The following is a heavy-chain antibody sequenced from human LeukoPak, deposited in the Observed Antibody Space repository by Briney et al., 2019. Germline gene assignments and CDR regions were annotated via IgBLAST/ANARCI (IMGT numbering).Heavy chain of an antibody. CDR1: GGSISSYY. CDR3: ARPGSPRGGVRGGNWFDA. Sequence: SETLSLTCTVSGGSISSYYWGWVRHPPGKGLEWVGYIYYCGSTNSNPSLKSRVTISVDTSKNQFSLKLSSVTAADTAVYYCARPGSPRGGVRGGNWFDAWGQGNLVTVSS. D-gene: IGHD3-10*01. J-gene: IGHJ5*02. V-gene: IGHV4-59*01. CDR2: IYYCGST.